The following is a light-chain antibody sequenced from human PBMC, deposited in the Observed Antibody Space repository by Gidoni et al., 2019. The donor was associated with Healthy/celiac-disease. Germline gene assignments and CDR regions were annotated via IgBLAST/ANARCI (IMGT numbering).Light chain of an antibody. CDR3: QQSYSTPWT. V-gene: IGKV1-39*01. CDR1: QSISSY. Sequence: IQMTQPPSSLSASVGDRVTITCRASQSISSYLTWYQQKPGKAPKLLIYAASSLQSGVPSRFSSSGSGRDFTLTISSLQPEDFATYYCQQSYSTPWTFGQGTKVEIK. CDR2: AAS. J-gene: IGKJ1*01.